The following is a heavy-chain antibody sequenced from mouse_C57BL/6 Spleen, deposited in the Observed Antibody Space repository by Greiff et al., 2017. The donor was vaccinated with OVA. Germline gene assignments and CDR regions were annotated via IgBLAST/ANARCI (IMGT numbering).Heavy chain of an antibody. D-gene: IGHD2-1*01. CDR3: ARDNYGNLYAMDY. J-gene: IGHJ4*01. Sequence: EVKLVESEGGLVQPGSSMKLSCTASGFTFSDYYMAWVRQVPEKGLEWVANINYDGSSTYYLDSLKSRFIISRDNAKNILYLQMSSLKSEDTATYYGARDNYGNLYAMDYWGQGTSVTVSS. CDR1: GFTFSDYY. V-gene: IGHV5-16*01. CDR2: INYDGSST.